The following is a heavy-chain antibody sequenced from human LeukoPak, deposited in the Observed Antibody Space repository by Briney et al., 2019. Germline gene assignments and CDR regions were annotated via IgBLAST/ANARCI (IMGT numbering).Heavy chain of an antibody. Sequence: ASVKVSCKASGYTFTSYDINWVRQATGQGLEWMGWMNPNSGNTGYAQKFQGRVTMTRNTSISTAYMELSSLRSEDTAVYYCALQTVAYYYYGMDVWGQGTTVTVSS. J-gene: IGHJ6*02. D-gene: IGHD5-24*01. CDR3: ALQTVAYYYYGMDV. CDR2: MNPNSGNT. CDR1: GYTFTSYD. V-gene: IGHV1-8*01.